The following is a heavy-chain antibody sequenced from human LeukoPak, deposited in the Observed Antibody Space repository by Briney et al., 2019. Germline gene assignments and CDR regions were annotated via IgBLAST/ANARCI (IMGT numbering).Heavy chain of an antibody. D-gene: IGHD5-18*01. CDR3: ARVFGYSYGIDY. V-gene: IGHV3-53*01. CDR1: GFTVSNNY. Sequence: SGGSLRLSCAASGFTVSNNYMTWVRQAPGKGLEWLSVIYSGGSTYYADSVKGRFTISRDNSENTVFLQMNSLRAEDTAVYYCARVFGYSYGIDYWGQGTLVTVSS. CDR2: IYSGGST. J-gene: IGHJ4*02.